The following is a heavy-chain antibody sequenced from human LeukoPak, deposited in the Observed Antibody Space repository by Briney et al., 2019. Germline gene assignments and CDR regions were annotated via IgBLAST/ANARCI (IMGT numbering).Heavy chain of an antibody. CDR2: ISGSSTHI. CDR3: ARAPPGYEILTGSYFDF. Sequence: PGGSLRLSCVASGYIFSKYSVNWVRQAQGKGLEWVSSISGSSTHIHYADSVKGRFTISRDNAKNLLFLQMNSLRVEDTAVYYCARAPPGYEILTGSYFDFWGQGTPVTVSS. CDR1: GYIFSKYS. J-gene: IGHJ4*02. D-gene: IGHD3-9*01. V-gene: IGHV3-21*01.